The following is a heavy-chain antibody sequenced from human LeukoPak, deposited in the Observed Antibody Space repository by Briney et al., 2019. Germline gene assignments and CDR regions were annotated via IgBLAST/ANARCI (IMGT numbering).Heavy chain of an antibody. V-gene: IGHV3-48*01. D-gene: IGHD6-19*01. J-gene: IGHJ3*02. CDR1: GFTFNTYR. Sequence: PGGSLRLSCATSGFTFNTYRMNWVRQAPGKGLEWVSYISSSGSPIYYADSVKGRFTISRDNSKNTLYLQMNSLRAEDTAVYYCARTLKDSSGWYRGVGDAFDIWGQGTMVTVSS. CDR2: ISSSGSPI. CDR3: ARTLKDSSGWYRGVGDAFDI.